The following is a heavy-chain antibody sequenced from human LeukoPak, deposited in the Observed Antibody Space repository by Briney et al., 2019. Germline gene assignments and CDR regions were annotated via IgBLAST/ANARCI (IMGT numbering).Heavy chain of an antibody. D-gene: IGHD1-20*01. CDR1: GFTVSSNY. V-gene: IGHV3-66*01. J-gene: IGHJ4*02. Sequence: GGSLRLSCAASGFTVSSNYMSWVRQAPGKGLEWVSVIYSGGSTYYADSVKGRFTISRDNAKNSLSLQMNSLRAEDTAVYYCARDYNWVFDYWGQGTLVTVSS. CDR2: IYSGGST. CDR3: ARDYNWVFDY.